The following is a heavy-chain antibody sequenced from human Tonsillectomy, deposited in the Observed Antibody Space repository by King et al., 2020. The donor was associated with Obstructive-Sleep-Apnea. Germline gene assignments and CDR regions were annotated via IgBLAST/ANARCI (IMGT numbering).Heavy chain of an antibody. CDR3: ARVGETIYYYYGMDV. Sequence: VQLQESGPGLVEPSETLSLTCSVSGASVSSFYWSWIRQPAGKGLEWIGRMYTSGSTDYNPSLKSPVTMSVDTSKNQFSLKLTSVTAADTAVYYCARVGETIYYYYGMDVWGHGTTVTVSS. V-gene: IGHV4-4*07. J-gene: IGHJ6*02. D-gene: IGHD1-26*01. CDR2: MYTSGST. CDR1: GASVSSFY.